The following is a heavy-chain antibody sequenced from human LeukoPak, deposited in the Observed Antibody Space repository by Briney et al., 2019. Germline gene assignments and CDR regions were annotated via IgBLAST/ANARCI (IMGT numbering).Heavy chain of an antibody. Sequence: PGGSLRLSCAASGFTFSSYSMNWGRQAPGKGLEWVSPISSSSSYIYYADSVKGRFTSSRDNAKNSLYLQMNSLRAEDTAVYYCARFIDNSGSYRPFVYWGQGTLVTVSS. CDR1: GFTFSSYS. V-gene: IGHV3-21*01. J-gene: IGHJ4*02. CDR2: ISSSSSYI. D-gene: IGHD1-26*01. CDR3: ARFIDNSGSYRPFVY.